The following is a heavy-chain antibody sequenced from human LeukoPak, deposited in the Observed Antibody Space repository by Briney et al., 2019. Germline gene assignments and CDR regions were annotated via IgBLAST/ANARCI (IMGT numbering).Heavy chain of an antibody. CDR1: GYTFTGYY. J-gene: IGHJ6*03. CDR2: INPNSGGT. CDR3: ARDRGLYYYYYYMDV. Sequence: ASVKVSCKASGYTFTGYYMHWVRQAPGQGLEWMGWINPNSGGTNYAQKFQGRVTMTRDTSISTAYMELSRLRSDDTAVYYCARDRGLYYYYYYMDVWGKGTTDTVSS. D-gene: IGHD3-10*01. V-gene: IGHV1-2*02.